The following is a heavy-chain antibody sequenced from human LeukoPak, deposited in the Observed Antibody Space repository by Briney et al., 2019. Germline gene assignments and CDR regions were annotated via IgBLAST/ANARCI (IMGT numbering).Heavy chain of an antibody. J-gene: IGHJ6*02. V-gene: IGHV3-53*01. CDR3: AREDDYSHYYGMVV. Sequence: PGGSLRLSCAASGFTVSSNYMSWVRQAPGKGLEWVSVIYSGGSTYYADSVKGRFTISRDNSKNTLYLQMNSLRAEDTAVYYCAREDDYSHYYGMVVWGQGTTVTVSS. CDR1: GFTVSSNY. D-gene: IGHD4-11*01. CDR2: IYSGGST.